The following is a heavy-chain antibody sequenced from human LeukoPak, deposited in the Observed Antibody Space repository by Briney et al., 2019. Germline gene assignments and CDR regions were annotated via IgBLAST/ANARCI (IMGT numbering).Heavy chain of an antibody. J-gene: IGHJ4*02. V-gene: IGHV3-53*01. CDR2: IYSGGST. Sequence: GGSLRLSCAASGFTVSSNYMSWVRQAPGKGLEWVSVIYSGGSTYYADSVKGRFTISRDNSKSTLYLQMNSLRAEDTAVYYCARERNSWIVGATSNFDYWGQGTLVTVSS. CDR1: GFTVSSNY. D-gene: IGHD1-26*01. CDR3: ARERNSWIVGATSNFDY.